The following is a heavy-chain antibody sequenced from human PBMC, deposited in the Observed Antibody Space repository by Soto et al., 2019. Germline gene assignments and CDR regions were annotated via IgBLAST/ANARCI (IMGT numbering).Heavy chain of an antibody. CDR2: IIPIFGTA. D-gene: IGHD4-17*01. CDR1: GGTFSSYA. J-gene: IGHJ5*02. Sequence: GASVKVSCKASGGTFSSYAISWVRQAPGQGLEWMGGIIPIFGTANYAQKFQGRVTITADESTSTAYMELSSLRSEDTAVYYCARGSFYGDYSWFDPWGQGTLVTVSS. CDR3: ARGSFYGDYSWFDP. V-gene: IGHV1-69*13.